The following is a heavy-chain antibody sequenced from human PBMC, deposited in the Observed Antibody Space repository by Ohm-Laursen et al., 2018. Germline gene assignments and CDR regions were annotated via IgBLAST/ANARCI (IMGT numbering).Heavy chain of an antibody. V-gene: IGHV3-21*01. D-gene: IGHD5-12*01. J-gene: IGHJ6*02. CDR1: GFTFAEYG. CDR2: INFSGRYI. CDR3: ARDVAHGGYGFGMDV. Sequence: SLRLSCSASGFTFAEYGFSWVRQAPGKGLEWVSSINFSGRYIYYADSVKGRFTISRDNAKNSLYLQMNSLRAEDTAVYYCARDVAHGGYGFGMDVWGQGTTVTVSS.